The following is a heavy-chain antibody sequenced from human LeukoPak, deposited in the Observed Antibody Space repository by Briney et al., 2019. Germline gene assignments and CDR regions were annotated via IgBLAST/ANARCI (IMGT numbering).Heavy chain of an antibody. CDR1: GGSISSSYY. V-gene: IGHV4-59*01. J-gene: IGHJ3*02. CDR3: ARDQYYDAFDI. Sequence: PSETLSLTCTVSGGSISSSYYWSWIRQPPGKGLEWIGFIYYTGNTNYNPSLKSRVTISVDTSKNQFSLKLSSVTAADTAVYYCARDQYYDAFDIWGQGTMVIASS. CDR2: IYYTGNT. D-gene: IGHD1-26*01.